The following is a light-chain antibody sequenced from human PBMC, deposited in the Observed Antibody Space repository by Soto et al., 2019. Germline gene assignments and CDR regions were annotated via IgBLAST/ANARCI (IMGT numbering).Light chain of an antibody. CDR3: QVWASSSGV. CDR2: YDT. V-gene: IGLV3-21*04. CDR1: NIGNRD. Sequence: SYELTHSPSMSVARGETASITCGGDNIGNRDVHWYQKRTGQAPVAVIYYDTNRPSGVPDRFSGYTSGNTATLTITRVEAGDEADYYCQVWASSSGVFGGGTQLTVL. J-gene: IGLJ3*02.